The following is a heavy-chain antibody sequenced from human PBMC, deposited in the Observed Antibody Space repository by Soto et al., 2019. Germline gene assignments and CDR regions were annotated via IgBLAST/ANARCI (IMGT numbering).Heavy chain of an antibody. CDR2: IYYSGST. V-gene: IGHV4-39*01. D-gene: IGHD6-19*01. J-gene: IGHJ5*02. Sequence: SETLSLTCTVSGGSISSSSYYWGWIRQPPGKGLEWIGSIYYSGSTYYNPSLKSRVTISVDTSKNQFSLKLSSVTAADTAVYYCARQGWDSSGWYGNVWFDPWGQGTLVTVSS. CDR3: ARQGWDSSGWYGNVWFDP. CDR1: GGSISSSSYY.